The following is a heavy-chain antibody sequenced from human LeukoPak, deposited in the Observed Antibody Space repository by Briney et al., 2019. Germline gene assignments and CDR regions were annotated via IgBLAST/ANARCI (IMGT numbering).Heavy chain of an antibody. V-gene: IGHV3-30*02. CDR2: IRYDGSNK. Sequence: GGSLRLSCAASGFTFSSYGMHWVRQAPGKGLEWVAFIRYDGSNKYYADSVKGRFTISRDNSKNTLYLQMNSLRAEDTAVYYSANTVLRYFDWSPALSLPDYWGQGTLVTVSS. CDR1: GFTFSSYG. D-gene: IGHD3-9*01. J-gene: IGHJ4*02. CDR3: ANTVLRYFDWSPALSLPDY.